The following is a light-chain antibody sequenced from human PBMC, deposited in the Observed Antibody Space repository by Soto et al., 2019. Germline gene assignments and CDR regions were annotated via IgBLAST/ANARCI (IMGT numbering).Light chain of an antibody. CDR1: QGISSY. J-gene: IGKJ5*01. Sequence: IQLTQSPSSLSASVGDRVTITCRASQGISSYLAWYQQKPGKAPKLLIYGASTLEGGVPFRLSGSGSGTDFTLTISSLQPEDFATYYCQQLNTYPITFGQGTRLEIK. CDR2: GAS. V-gene: IGKV1-9*01. CDR3: QQLNTYPIT.